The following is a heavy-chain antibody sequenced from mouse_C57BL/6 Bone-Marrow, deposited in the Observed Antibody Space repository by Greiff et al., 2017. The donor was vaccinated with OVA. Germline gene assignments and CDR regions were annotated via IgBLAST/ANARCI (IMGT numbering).Heavy chain of an antibody. D-gene: IGHD4-1*01. CDR1: GFTFSDYG. CDR2: ISSGSSTI. CDR3: ARSGRDY. V-gene: IGHV5-17*01. J-gene: IGHJ2*01. Sequence: EVQLVESGGGLVKPGGSLKLSCAASGFTFSDYGMHWVRQAPEKGLEWVAYISSGSSTIYYADPVKGRFTISRDNAQNTLYLQMHSLRSEDTAMSYYARSGRDYWGQGTTLTVSS.